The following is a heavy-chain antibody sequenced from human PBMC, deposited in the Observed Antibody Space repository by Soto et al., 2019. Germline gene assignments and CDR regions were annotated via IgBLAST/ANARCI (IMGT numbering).Heavy chain of an antibody. V-gene: IGHV3-7*03. CDR3: ARESLLKSIPIYRYFYYAMDV. D-gene: IGHD2-2*02. Sequence: GGSLRLSCAASGFIFSSSWMTWVRQAPGKGLEWVANIKPDGSEVYYADSMKGRFTISRDNARNSLYLQMSSLRAEDTAVYYCARESLLKSIPIYRYFYYAMDVWGQGTTVTAPQ. CDR2: IKPDGSEV. J-gene: IGHJ6*01. CDR1: GFIFSSSW.